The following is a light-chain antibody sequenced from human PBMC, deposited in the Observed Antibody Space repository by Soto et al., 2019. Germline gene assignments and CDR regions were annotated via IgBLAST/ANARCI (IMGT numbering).Light chain of an antibody. V-gene: IGKV1-5*03. Sequence: DIQMTQSPSTLSASVGARVTITCRASQSISTWLAWYQQKPGKAPKLLIYKASSLESGVPSRFSGSGSGTEFTLTISSLQPDEFATYYCRQYSSYWTFGQGTKVEIK. CDR3: RQYSSYWT. CDR2: KAS. J-gene: IGKJ1*01. CDR1: QSISTW.